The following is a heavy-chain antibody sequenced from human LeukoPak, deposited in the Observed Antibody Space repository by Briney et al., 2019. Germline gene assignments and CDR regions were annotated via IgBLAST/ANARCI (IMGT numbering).Heavy chain of an antibody. J-gene: IGHJ6*03. CDR3: ARAPLAAAGTPPYYYYMDV. CDR2: INTSGST. Sequence: PSETLSLTCTVSGGSISSGSYYWSWIRQPARKGLEWIGRINTSGSTNYNPSLKSRVTISVDTSKNQFSLKLSSVTAADTAVYYCARAPLAAAGTPPYYYYMDVWGKGTTVTVSS. CDR1: GGSISSGSYY. V-gene: IGHV4-61*02. D-gene: IGHD6-13*01.